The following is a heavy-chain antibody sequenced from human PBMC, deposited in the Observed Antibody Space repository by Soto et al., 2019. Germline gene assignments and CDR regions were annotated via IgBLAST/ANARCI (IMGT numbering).Heavy chain of an antibody. D-gene: IGHD2-2*02. V-gene: IGHV3-23*01. Sequence: EVQLLESGGGLVQPGGSLRLSCAASGFTFSSYAMSWVCQAPGKGLEWVSAISGSGGSTYYADSVKGRFTISRDNSKNSLYLQMNSLRAEDTAVYYCARDPLGYCSSTSCYTGVGYFDYWGQGTLVTVSS. CDR1: GFTFSSYA. CDR2: ISGSGGST. CDR3: ARDPLGYCSSTSCYTGVGYFDY. J-gene: IGHJ4*02.